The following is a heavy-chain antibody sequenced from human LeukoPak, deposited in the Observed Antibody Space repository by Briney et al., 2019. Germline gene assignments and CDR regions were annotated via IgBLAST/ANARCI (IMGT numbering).Heavy chain of an antibody. J-gene: IGHJ4*02. CDR2: IYYTGST. V-gene: IGHV4-59*01. CDR1: GGSIRSNY. Sequence: SETLSLTCTVPGGSIRSNYWSWIRQPPGKGLEWIGYIYYTGSTNYNPSLKSRVTISVDTSKNQFSLKLISVTAADTAVYYCARVLPYSSGWGVDYWGQGALVTVSS. CDR3: ARVLPYSSGWGVDY. D-gene: IGHD6-19*01.